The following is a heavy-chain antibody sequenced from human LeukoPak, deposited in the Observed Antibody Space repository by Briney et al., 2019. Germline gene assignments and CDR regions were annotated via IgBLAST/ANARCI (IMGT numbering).Heavy chain of an antibody. V-gene: IGHV3-23*01. CDR1: GFPFSRYA. D-gene: IGHD3-9*01. CDR2: ISGAGDST. CDR3: AKVLSLRYFDWVLYADC. J-gene: IGHJ4*02. Sequence: GGSLRLSCAASGFPFSRYAMSWVRQAPGKGLEWVSAISGAGDSTYYADCVRGRFTTSRDNSKNTLFLQMNSLRAEDTAVYYCAKVLSLRYFDWVLYADCWGQGTLVTVSS.